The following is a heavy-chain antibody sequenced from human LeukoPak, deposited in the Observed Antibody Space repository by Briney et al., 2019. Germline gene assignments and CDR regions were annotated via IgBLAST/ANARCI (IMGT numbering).Heavy chain of an antibody. CDR2: INSNGDST. Sequence: GGSLRLSCAASGFTFSSYPMHWVRQAPGKGLEYVSAINSNGDSTYYANSVKGRFTISRDNSKDTLYLQMHSLRAEDTAVYYCARDEVTTPRDWGQGTLVTVSS. D-gene: IGHD4-17*01. CDR3: ARDEVTTPRD. CDR1: GFTFSSYP. J-gene: IGHJ4*02. V-gene: IGHV3-64*01.